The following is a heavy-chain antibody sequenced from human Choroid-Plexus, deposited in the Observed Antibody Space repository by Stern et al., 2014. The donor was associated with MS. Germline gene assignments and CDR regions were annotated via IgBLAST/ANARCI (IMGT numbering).Heavy chain of an antibody. CDR2: VSYDGSNK. J-gene: IGHJ2*01. CDR1: GFTFGSCA. D-gene: IGHD2/OR15-2a*01. CDR3: AKDRQYLTYF. V-gene: IGHV3-30*18. Sequence: QVQLVESGGGVVQPGRPLRLSCVASGFTFGSCAMHWVRQAPGKGLEWVAGVSYDGSNKYYEDSVKGRFTISRDNSQNTLYMQMSSLRPEDTAVYYCAKDRQYLTYF.